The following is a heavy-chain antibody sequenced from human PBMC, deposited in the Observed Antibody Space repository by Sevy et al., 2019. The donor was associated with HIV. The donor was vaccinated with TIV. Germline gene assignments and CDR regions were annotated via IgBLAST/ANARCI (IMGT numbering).Heavy chain of an antibody. CDR1: GFTFNNYA. CDR3: ARNDHYFDF. D-gene: IGHD3-16*01. CDR2: ISSDGSIT. Sequence: GGSLRLSCAASGFTFNNYALHWVRQAPGKGLEWVAVISSDGSITYYAYSVKGRFTISRDKSKNTLYVQMNSLRVEDTAGYYCARNDHYFDFWGQGTLVTVSS. V-gene: IGHV3-30-3*01. J-gene: IGHJ4*02.